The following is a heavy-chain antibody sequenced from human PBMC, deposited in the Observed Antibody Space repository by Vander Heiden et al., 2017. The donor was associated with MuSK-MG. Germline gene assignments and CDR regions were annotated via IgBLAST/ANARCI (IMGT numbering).Heavy chain of an antibody. J-gene: IGHJ5*02. CDR1: GFTFSSYW. V-gene: IGHV3-74*01. CDR3: AIYVTGGRYDP. Sequence: EVQLVESGGGLVQPGGSLRLSCAASGFTFSSYWMHWVRQAPGKGLVWVSRINSDGSNTRYADSVKGRFTISRDNAKNTLYLQMNSLRAEDTAVYYCAIYVTGGRYDPWGQGTLVTVSS. D-gene: IGHD2-8*02. CDR2: INSDGSNT.